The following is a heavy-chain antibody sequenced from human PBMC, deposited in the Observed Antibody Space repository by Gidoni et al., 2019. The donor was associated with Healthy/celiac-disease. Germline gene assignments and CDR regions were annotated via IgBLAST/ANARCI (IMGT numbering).Heavy chain of an antibody. V-gene: IGHV3-11*06. J-gene: IGHJ6*02. D-gene: IGHD3-16*01. CDR3: ASTGSTGGGYYYYGMDV. CDR2: ISSSSSYT. Sequence: QVQLVESGGGLVKPGGSLRLSCAASGFPFSDYYMSWIRPAPGKGLEWVSYISSSSSYTNYADSVKGRFTISRDNAKNSLYLQMNSLRAEDTAVYYCASTGSTGGGYYYYGMDVWGQGTTVTVSS. CDR1: GFPFSDYY.